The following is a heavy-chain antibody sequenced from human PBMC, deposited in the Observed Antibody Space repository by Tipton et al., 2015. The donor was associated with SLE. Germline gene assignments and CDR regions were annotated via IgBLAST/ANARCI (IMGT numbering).Heavy chain of an antibody. CDR3: AREVVVSANYYYYYNGLDV. V-gene: IGHV4-59*12. CDR2: IYYSGST. CDR1: GGSISNYY. J-gene: IGHJ6*02. Sequence: TLSLTCAVYGGSISNYYWSWIRQPPGKGLEWIGYIYYSGSTNYNPSLKSRVTISVDTSKNQFSLKLSSVTAADTAVYYCAREVVVSANYYYYYNGLDVWGHGTTVTVSS. D-gene: IGHD2-15*01.